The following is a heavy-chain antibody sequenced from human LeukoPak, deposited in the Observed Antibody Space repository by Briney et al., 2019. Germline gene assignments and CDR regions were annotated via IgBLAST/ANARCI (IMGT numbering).Heavy chain of an antibody. D-gene: IGHD6-19*01. CDR2: IYYSGNT. V-gene: IGHV4-59*08. J-gene: IGHJ5*02. CDR3: ARRAVAGTEFDP. CDR1: GGSISNYY. Sequence: PSETLSLTCTVSGGSISNYYWSWIRQPPGKGLEWIGYIYYSGNTNYNPSPKSRVTISVDTSKNQFSLKLSSVTAADTAVYYCARRAVAGTEFDPWGQGTLVTVSS.